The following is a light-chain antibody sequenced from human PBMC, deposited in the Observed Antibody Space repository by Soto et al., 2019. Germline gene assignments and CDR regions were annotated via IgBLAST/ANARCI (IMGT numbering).Light chain of an antibody. CDR1: QSVSNSY. Sequence: EIVLTQSPGTLSLSPGERATLSCRASQSVSNSYLAWYQQKPGQAPRLLIYGACSRATGIPDRFSGSGSGTDFTLTISRLESEDFAVYYCQQYGSSPVRFGQGTKVEIK. CDR3: QQYGSSPVR. J-gene: IGKJ1*01. CDR2: GAC. V-gene: IGKV3-20*01.